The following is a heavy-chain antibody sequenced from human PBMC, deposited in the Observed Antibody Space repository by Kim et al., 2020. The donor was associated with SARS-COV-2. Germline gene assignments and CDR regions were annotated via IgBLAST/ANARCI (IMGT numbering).Heavy chain of an antibody. CDR3: TRCDGSHTPPGYYGMDV. V-gene: IGHV3-49*03. CDR2: IRSKAYGGTT. D-gene: IGHD2-15*01. CDR1: GFTFGDYA. Sequence: GGSLRLSCTASGFTFGDYAMSWFRQAPGKGLEWVGFIRSKAYGGTTEYAASVKGRFTISRDDSKSIAYLQMNSLKTEDTAVYYCTRCDGSHTPPGYYGMDVWGQGTTVTVSS. J-gene: IGHJ6*02.